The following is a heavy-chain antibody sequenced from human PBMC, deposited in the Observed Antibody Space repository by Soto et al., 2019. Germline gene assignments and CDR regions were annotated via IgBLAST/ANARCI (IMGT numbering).Heavy chain of an antibody. CDR3: ARDLGSGWSNWFAP. V-gene: IGHV3-21*01. CDR1: GFTFSSYS. Sequence: EVQLVESGGGLVKPGGSLRLSCAASGFTFSSYSMNWVRQAPGKGLEWVSSISSSSSYIYYEDSVKGRFTISRDNAENSLYLQMNSLGAEDTAVYYCARDLGSGWSNWFAPWGQGTLVTVCS. D-gene: IGHD6-19*01. CDR2: ISSSSSYI. J-gene: IGHJ5*02.